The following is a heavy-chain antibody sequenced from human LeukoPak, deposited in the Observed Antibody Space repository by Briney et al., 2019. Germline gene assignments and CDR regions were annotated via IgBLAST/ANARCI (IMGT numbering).Heavy chain of an antibody. V-gene: IGHV3-11*01. J-gene: IGHJ6*02. Sequence: GGSLRLSCAASGFTFSDYYMSWIRQAPGKGLEWVSYISSSRSTIYYADSVKGRFTISRDNAKNSLYLQMNSLRAEDTAVYYCARDRVGYCSSTSCYNYYYGMDVWGQGTTVTVSS. D-gene: IGHD2-2*01. CDR2: ISSSRSTI. CDR1: GFTFSDYY. CDR3: ARDRVGYCSSTSCYNYYYGMDV.